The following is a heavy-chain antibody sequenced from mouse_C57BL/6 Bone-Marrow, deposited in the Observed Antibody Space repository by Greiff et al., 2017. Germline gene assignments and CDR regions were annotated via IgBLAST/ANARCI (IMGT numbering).Heavy chain of an antibody. J-gene: IGHJ1*03. CDR3: ARNWIYYYGSGYFDV. CDR2: IWTGGGT. V-gene: IGHV2-9-1*01. Sequence: VQLQESGPGLVAPSQSLSITCTVSGFSLTSYAISWVRQPPGKGLEWLGVIWTGGGTNYNSALKSRLSISKDNSKSQVFLKMNRLQTDDTARYYCARNWIYYYGSGYFDVWGTGTTVTVSS. CDR1: GFSLTSYA. D-gene: IGHD1-1*01.